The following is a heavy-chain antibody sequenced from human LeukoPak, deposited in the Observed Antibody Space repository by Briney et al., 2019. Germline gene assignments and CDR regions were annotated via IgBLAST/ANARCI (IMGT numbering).Heavy chain of an antibody. CDR2: ISDTGTSGAYT. D-gene: IGHD3-10*02. Sequence: GGSLRLSCAASGFTFSSYAMNWVRQAPGKGLEWVSVISDTGTSGAYTYIADSVKGRFTISRDNSKNTLYLQMNSLRAEDTAVYYCAKDAVMFPLWGQGTMVTVSS. V-gene: IGHV3-23*01. J-gene: IGHJ3*01. CDR3: AKDAVMFPL. CDR1: GFTFSSYA.